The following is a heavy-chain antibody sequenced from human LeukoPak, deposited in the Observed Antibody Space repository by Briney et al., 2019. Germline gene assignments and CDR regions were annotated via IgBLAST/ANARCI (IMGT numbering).Heavy chain of an antibody. J-gene: IGHJ4*02. V-gene: IGHV3-7*01. Sequence: GGSLRLSCAASGFTFSSYWMSWVRQAPGKGLEWVANIKQDGSEKYYVDSVKGRFTISRDNAKNSLYLQMNSLRAEDTAVYYCARCPTLFATPFVYFDYWGQGTLVTVSS. CDR2: IKQDGSEK. CDR1: GFTFSSYW. CDR3: ARCPTLFATPFVYFDY. D-gene: IGHD2-15*01.